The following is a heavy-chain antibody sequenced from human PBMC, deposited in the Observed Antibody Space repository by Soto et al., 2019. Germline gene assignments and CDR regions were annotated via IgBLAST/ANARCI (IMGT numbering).Heavy chain of an antibody. CDR1: GFTFTNYA. Sequence: EVQVLESGGGLVQPGGSLRLTCAASGFTFTNYAMNWVRQAPGKGLEWVSTISSSGGSTYYADSVKGRFTISRDNSKNTLYLQMNSLRAEDTAVYYCGKDVRGSSWPADFDYWGQGTLVTVSS. V-gene: IGHV3-23*01. CDR3: GKDVRGSSWPADFDY. J-gene: IGHJ4*02. CDR2: ISSSGGST. D-gene: IGHD6-13*01.